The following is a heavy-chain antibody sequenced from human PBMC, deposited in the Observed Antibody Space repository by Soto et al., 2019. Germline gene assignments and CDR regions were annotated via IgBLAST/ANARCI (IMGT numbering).Heavy chain of an antibody. J-gene: IGHJ4*02. CDR3: ARRHSGGFFRFFDS. V-gene: IGHV1-69*06. CDR2: TGSGTGPG. D-gene: IGHD2-15*01. Sequence: ASVKVSCKDSGGSLSTNPISWVRQAPGQGLEWMGGTGSGTGPGNHAQKFQGRLTVTADKSTSTVYVELTNLSSEDTAVYYCARRHSGGFFRFFDSWGQGTLVTVSS. CDR1: GGSLSTNP.